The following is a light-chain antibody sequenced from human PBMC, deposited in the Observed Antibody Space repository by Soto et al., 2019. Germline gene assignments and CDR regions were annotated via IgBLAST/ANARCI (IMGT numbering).Light chain of an antibody. CDR2: DAS. CDR1: QDITHY. J-gene: IGKJ2*01. V-gene: IGKV1-33*01. Sequence: DIQVTQSPPSLSASVGDRVTITCRASQDITHYLNWYQQKPGRAPKLLIADASDLPSGVPSMFIGRGSGTDFTFTISSVQPEDVATYYCQHYNNLPPYTFGQGTKPEIK. CDR3: QHYNNLPPYT.